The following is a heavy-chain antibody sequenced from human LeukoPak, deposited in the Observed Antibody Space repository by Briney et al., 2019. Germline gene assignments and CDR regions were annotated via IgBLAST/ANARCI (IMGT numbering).Heavy chain of an antibody. D-gene: IGHD6-13*01. V-gene: IGHV3-23*01. J-gene: IGHJ4*02. CDR2: ISGSGGRT. CDR1: GFTFSNYA. Sequence: PRGGCECPSCAASGFTFSNYAISWGRQAPGKGLEWVSAISGSGGRTYYADSVKGRFTISRDNSKNTLYLQMNSLRAEDTAVYYCAKAPNIVAAGCLLDYWGRGTLVTVSS. CDR3: AKAPNIVAAGCLLDY.